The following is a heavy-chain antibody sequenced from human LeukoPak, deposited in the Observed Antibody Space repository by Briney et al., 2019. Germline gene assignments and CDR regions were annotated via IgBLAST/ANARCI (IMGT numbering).Heavy chain of an antibody. J-gene: IGHJ4*02. CDR3: ARDFYCDNGECFDN. CDR1: GFTFSSYS. D-gene: IGHD2-8*01. Sequence: KTGGSLRLPCATSGFTFSSYSMNWVRQTPGKGLEWVPSINTGSTYINYADSVKGRFTISRDNAKNSLYLQMNSLRAEDTAVYYCARDFYCDNGECFDNWGQGTLVTVSS. CDR2: INTGSTYI. V-gene: IGHV3-21*01.